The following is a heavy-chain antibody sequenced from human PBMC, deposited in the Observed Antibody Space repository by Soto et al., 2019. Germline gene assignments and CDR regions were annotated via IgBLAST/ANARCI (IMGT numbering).Heavy chain of an antibody. CDR2: ISSDGSTT. CDR1: GFTFNNYW. CDR3: VRDIGYCSGTTCSLNDAFDI. Sequence: GGSLRLSCAASGFTFNNYWMHWFRQAPGKGLVWVSRISSDGSTTSYADSVKGRFTISRDNAKRTLFLQMNSLRAEDAALYYCVRDIGYCSGTTCSLNDAFDIWGQGTMVTVSS. V-gene: IGHV3-74*01. J-gene: IGHJ3*02. D-gene: IGHD2-15*01.